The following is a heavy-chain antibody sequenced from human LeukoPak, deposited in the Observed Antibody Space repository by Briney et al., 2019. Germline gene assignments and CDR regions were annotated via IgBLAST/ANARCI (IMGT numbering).Heavy chain of an antibody. Sequence: SETLSLTCTVSGGSISRYYWSWIRQPPGKGLEWIGYIYYSGSTNYNPSLKSRVTISVDTSKNQFSLKLSPVTAADTAVYYCARALRYFDWQPTNVVFDIWGQGTMVTVSS. CDR1: GGSISRYY. J-gene: IGHJ3*02. CDR2: IYYSGST. D-gene: IGHD3-9*01. V-gene: IGHV4-59*01. CDR3: ARALRYFDWQPTNVVFDI.